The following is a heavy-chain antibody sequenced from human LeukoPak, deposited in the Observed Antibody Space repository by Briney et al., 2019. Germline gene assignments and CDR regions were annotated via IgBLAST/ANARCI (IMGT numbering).Heavy chain of an antibody. J-gene: IGHJ4*02. V-gene: IGHV1-2*02. CDR3: AREFLEANYFDY. CDR1: AYTFTGYY. D-gene: IGHD5-24*01. CDR2: INPNSGGT. Sequence: APVKVSCMDSAYTFTGYYMHWVRQAPGQGLEWMGWINPNSGGTNYAQKLQGRVTMTRDTSIRTAYTKLSRLRSDHTAVYYCAREFLEANYFDYWGQGTLVTVSS.